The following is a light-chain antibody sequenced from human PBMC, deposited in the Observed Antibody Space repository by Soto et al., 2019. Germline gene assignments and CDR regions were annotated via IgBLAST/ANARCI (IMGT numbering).Light chain of an antibody. CDR3: QHYDGSPRT. CDR2: GVF. CDR1: QGVTSNH. Sequence: ENVLTQSPGTVWLSPGERATVSCRASQGVTSNHLAWYQQKPGQAPRLLIYGVFNRATGIPDRFSGSGSGTDITLTITRLEPEDSAVYFCQHYDGSPRTFGQGTKLEIK. J-gene: IGKJ2*01. V-gene: IGKV3-20*01.